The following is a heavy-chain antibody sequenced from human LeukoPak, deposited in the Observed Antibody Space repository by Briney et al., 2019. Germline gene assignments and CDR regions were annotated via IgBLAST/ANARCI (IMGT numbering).Heavy chain of an antibody. V-gene: IGHV3-23*01. CDR3: ARDRPNYYGSDGHYYRRDGDY. J-gene: IGHJ4*02. Sequence: PGGSLRLSCAASGFTFSSYAMSWVRQAPGKGLQWVSSITSRGESTWYVGSVKGRFTITRDNSENTLYLQMHSLRAEDTAVYYCARDRPNYYGSDGHYYRRDGDYWGRGTLVSVSS. CDR2: ITSRGEST. D-gene: IGHD3-22*01. CDR1: GFTFSSYA.